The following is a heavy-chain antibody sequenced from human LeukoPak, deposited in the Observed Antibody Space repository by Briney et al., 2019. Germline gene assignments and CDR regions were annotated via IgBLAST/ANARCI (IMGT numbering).Heavy chain of an antibody. CDR3: ATGGYYYDSSGPHVF. Sequence: PGGSLRLSXAASGFTFSSYAMHWVRQAPGKGLEYDSAISSNGGSTYYANSVKGRFTISRDNSKNTLYLQKGSLRAEDMAVYYCATGGYYYDSSGPHVFWGQGTLVTVSS. D-gene: IGHD3-22*01. CDR1: GFTFSSYA. V-gene: IGHV3-64*01. CDR2: ISSNGGST. J-gene: IGHJ4*02.